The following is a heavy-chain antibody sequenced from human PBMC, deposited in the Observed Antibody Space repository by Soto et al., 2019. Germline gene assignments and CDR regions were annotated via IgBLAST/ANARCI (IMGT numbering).Heavy chain of an antibody. CDR3: ARGPTQATTGGMDV. CDR1: GYTFTNYG. V-gene: IGHV1-18*01. Sequence: QVQLVQSGAEVKKPGASVKVSCKASGYTFTNYGVSWVRQAPGQGLEWMGWISAYNGNTNYAQKLQGRVTMTTDTSASTAYMELRSLSSDDTAGFYCARGPTQATTGGMDVWGQGTTVTVSS. CDR2: ISAYNGNT. J-gene: IGHJ6*02. D-gene: IGHD1-1*01.